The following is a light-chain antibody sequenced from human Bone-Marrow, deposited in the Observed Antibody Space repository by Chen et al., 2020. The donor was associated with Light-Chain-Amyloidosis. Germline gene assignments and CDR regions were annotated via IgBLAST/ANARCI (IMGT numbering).Light chain of an antibody. J-gene: IGKJ2*01. CDR3: QHYYTTPRT. CDR1: RGISKS. Sequence: DSQMTQSPSSLSASVGDRVTITCRASRGISKSLPWYQLKPGKAPKLLIYGTSKLHNGVPSRFSGSESGTDYTLTSSSLQPEDFATYFCQHYYTTPRTFGQGTKLEIK. CDR2: GTS. V-gene: IGKV1-NL1*01.